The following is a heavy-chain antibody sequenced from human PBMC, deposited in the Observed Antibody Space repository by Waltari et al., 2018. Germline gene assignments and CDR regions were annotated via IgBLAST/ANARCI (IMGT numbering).Heavy chain of an antibody. J-gene: IGHJ5*02. D-gene: IGHD3-3*01. CDR2: ISYSGTT. Sequence: QLQLQESGPGLVKPSETLSLTCSVSGGSISSTSHYWAWLRQPPGKGLEWIGSISYSGTTAYNLSLKSRVTLSVDTSKNQFSRKLSSVTAADTAMDFCARVARGGYYTGWFDTWGQGALVTVSS. CDR3: ARVARGGYYTGWFDT. V-gene: IGHV4-39*07. CDR1: GGSISSTSHY.